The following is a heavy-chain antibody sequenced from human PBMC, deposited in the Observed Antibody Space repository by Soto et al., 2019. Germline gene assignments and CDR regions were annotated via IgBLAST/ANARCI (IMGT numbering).Heavy chain of an antibody. J-gene: IGHJ6*02. V-gene: IGHV3-30-3*01. CDR2: ISFDGSNK. CDR3: ARDLSARKYDSSGYYYVFYYYGMDV. Sequence: GALRLSRSTSGFTFSSYAIHWVRQAPGEGLEWVAVISFDGSNKYYADSVKGRFNISRDNSKNTLYLQMNSLRAEDTAVYYCARDLSARKYDSSGYYYVFYYYGMDVWGQGTTVTVSS. CDR1: GFTFSSYA. D-gene: IGHD3-22*01.